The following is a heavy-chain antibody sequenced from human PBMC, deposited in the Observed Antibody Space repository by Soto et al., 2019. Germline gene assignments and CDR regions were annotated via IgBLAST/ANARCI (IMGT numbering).Heavy chain of an antibody. V-gene: IGHV3-23*01. CDR1: GFTFSSYA. CDR3: AKVGVRGVPSYFSMDV. Sequence: GGSLRLSCAASGFTFSSYAMSWVRQAPGKGLEWVSAISGSGGSTYYADSVTGRFTISRDNSKNKVYLQIDNLGPEDTAVYYCAKVGVRGVPSYFSMDVWGQGTTVTVSS. J-gene: IGHJ6*02. CDR2: ISGSGGST. D-gene: IGHD3-10*01.